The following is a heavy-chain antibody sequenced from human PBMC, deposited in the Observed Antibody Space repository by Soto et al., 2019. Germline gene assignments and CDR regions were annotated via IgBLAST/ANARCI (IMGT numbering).Heavy chain of an antibody. CDR3: ARWGYRRSGGDYYYGMDV. Sequence: QVQLVQSGAEVKKPGSSVKVSCKASGGTFSSYAISWVRQAPGQGLEWMGGIIPIFGTANYAQKFQGRVTTTGDEYAGTAYMEVSSLRSEDTVVYYCARWGYRRSGGDYYYGMDVWGQGTTVTVSS. CDR2: IIPIFGTA. CDR1: GGTFSSYA. V-gene: IGHV1-69*01. J-gene: IGHJ6*02. D-gene: IGHD6-13*01.